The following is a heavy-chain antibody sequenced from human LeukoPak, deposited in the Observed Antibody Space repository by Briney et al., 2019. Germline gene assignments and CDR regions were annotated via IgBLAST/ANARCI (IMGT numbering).Heavy chain of an antibody. CDR2: IKQDGSEK. CDR1: GFTFSSYW. D-gene: IGHD6-19*01. CDR3: ARDPKRIAVAGPEGY. V-gene: IGHV3-7*01. Sequence: GGSLRLSCAASGFTFSSYWMSWVRQAPGKGLEWVANIKQDGSEKYYVDSVKGRFTISRDNAKNSLYLQMNSLRAEDTAVYYCARDPKRIAVAGPEGYWGQGTLVTVSS. J-gene: IGHJ4*02.